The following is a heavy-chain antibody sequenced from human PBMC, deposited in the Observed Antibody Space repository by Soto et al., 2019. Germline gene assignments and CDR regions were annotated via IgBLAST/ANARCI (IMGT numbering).Heavy chain of an antibody. V-gene: IGHV3-30-3*01. Sequence: QVQQVESGGGVVQPGSSLRLSCAASGFTFSSYAMHWVRQAPGKGLEWVAVISYDGSNKYYADSVKGRFTISRDNSKNTLYLQMNSLRAEDTAVYYCARQYDILTGYYTSDAFDIWGQGTMVTVSS. CDR2: ISYDGSNK. D-gene: IGHD3-9*01. CDR1: GFTFSSYA. J-gene: IGHJ3*02. CDR3: ARQYDILTGYYTSDAFDI.